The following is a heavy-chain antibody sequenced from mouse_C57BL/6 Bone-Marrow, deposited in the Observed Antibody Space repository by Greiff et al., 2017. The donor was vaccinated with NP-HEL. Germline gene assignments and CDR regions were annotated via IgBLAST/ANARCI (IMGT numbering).Heavy chain of an antibody. D-gene: IGHD1-1*02. J-gene: IGHJ4*01. Sequence: VQLQQPGAELVKPGASVKLSCKASGYTFTSYWMQWVKQRPGQGLEWIGEIDPSDSYNNYNQKFKGKATLTVDTSSSTAYMQLSSLTSEDSAVYYCARYGYYAMDYWGQGTAVTVSA. CDR2: IDPSDSYN. CDR1: GYTFTSYW. V-gene: IGHV1-50*01. CDR3: ARYGYYAMDY.